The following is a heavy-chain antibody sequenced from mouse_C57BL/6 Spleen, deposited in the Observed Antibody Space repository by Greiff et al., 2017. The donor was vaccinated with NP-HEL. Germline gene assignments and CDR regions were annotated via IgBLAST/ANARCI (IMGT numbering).Heavy chain of an antibody. J-gene: IGHJ2*01. CDR2: INYDGSST. V-gene: IGHV5-16*01. CDR1: GFTFSDYY. CDR3: ARDRDGYYWGYFDY. D-gene: IGHD2-3*01. Sequence: EVKLVESEGGLVQPGSSIKLSCTASGFTFSDYYMAWVRQVPEKGLEWVANINYDGSSTYYLDSLKSRFIISRDNAKNILYLQMSSLKSEDTATYYCARDRDGYYWGYFDYWGQGTTLTVSS.